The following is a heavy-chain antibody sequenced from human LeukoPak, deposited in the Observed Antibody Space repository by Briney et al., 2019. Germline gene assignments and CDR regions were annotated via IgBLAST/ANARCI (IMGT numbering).Heavy chain of an antibody. J-gene: IGHJ4*02. CDR2: ISNSGGTT. V-gene: IGHV3-11*01. CDR1: GFTFNKYW. CDR3: ARTARLLDY. D-gene: IGHD2-21*02. Sequence: PGGSLRLSCAASGFTFNKYWLTWIRQAPGKGLEWLSYISNSGGTTNYADSVKGRFTVSRDNAKNSLFLQMNSLRAEDTAVYYCARTARLLDYWGQGTLVTVSS.